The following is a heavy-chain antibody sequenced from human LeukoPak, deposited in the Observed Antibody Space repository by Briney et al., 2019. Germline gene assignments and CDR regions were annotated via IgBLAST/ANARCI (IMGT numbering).Heavy chain of an antibody. J-gene: IGHJ3*01. CDR1: GYTFTSYA. Sequence: GASVKVSCKTSGYTFTSYAISWVRQAPGQGLEWMGWISPNSGDATYAQNFQGRVTMTRDTSITTAYMELSRLRYDDTAVYYCARESPRSGYYYGDDAFDLWGQGTMVTVSS. V-gene: IGHV1-2*02. CDR3: ARESPRSGYYYGDDAFDL. CDR2: ISPNSGDA. D-gene: IGHD3-22*01.